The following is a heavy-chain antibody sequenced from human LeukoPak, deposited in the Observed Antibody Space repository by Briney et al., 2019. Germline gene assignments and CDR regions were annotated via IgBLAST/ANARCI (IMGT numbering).Heavy chain of an antibody. Sequence: GGSLRLSCAASGFTFSSYWMSWVRQAPGKGLEWVANIQQDGSEKYYVDSVKGRFTISRDNAKNSLYLQMNSLRAEDTAVYYCAKDSPMNTVRGYFDFWGQGTLVTVSS. J-gene: IGHJ4*02. D-gene: IGHD4-17*01. CDR2: IQQDGSEK. CDR3: AKDSPMNTVRGYFDF. V-gene: IGHV3-7*03. CDR1: GFTFSSYW.